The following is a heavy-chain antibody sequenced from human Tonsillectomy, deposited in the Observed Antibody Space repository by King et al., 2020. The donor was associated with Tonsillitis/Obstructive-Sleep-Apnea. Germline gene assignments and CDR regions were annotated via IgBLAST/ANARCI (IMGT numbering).Heavy chain of an antibody. CDR2: ISYDGSDK. V-gene: IGHV3-30*01. D-gene: IGHD2-2*01. Sequence: VQLVESGGGVVQPGRSLRLSCAASGFTFNTYAMHWVRQAPGKGLEWVALISYDGSDKYYADSVKGRFTFSRDNSKNTLYLQMNSLKPEDTAVYYCWGGGGVVPAAISPPSYMDVWGKGTTVTVSS. CDR3: WGGGGVVPAAISPPSYMDV. CDR1: GFTFNTYA. J-gene: IGHJ6*03.